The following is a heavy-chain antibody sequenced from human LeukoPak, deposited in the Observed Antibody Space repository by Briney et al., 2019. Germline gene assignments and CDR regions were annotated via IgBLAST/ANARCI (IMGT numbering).Heavy chain of an antibody. J-gene: IGHJ4*02. D-gene: IGHD1-1*01. CDR3: ARALPPSVNTPWK. V-gene: IGHV3-74*01. CDR1: GFTFSSYW. CDR2: ISSDGSST. Sequence: AGSLRLSCAASGFTFSSYWMHWVRQAPGKGLVWVSRISSDGSSTSYADSMKGRFTIFRDNAKNTLYLQMNSLGAEDTAVYYCARALPPSVNTPWKWGQGTQVTVSS.